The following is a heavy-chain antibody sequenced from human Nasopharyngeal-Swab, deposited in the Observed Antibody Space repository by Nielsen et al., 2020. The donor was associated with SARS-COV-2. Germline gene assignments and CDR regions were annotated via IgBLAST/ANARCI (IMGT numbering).Heavy chain of an antibody. J-gene: IGHJ4*02. Sequence: ASVKVSCKASGYTFTSYAMHWVRQAPGQRLEWMGWINAGNGNTKYSQKFQGRVTITRDTSASTAYMELSSLRFEDTAVYYCARSQLLPHPFDYWGQGTLVTVSS. D-gene: IGHD2-2*01. CDR3: ARSQLLPHPFDY. V-gene: IGHV1-3*01. CDR2: INAGNGNT. CDR1: GYTFTSYA.